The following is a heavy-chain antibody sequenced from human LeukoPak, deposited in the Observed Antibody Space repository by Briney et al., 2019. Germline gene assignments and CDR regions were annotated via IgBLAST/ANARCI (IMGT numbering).Heavy chain of an antibody. D-gene: IGHD3-10*01. Sequence: PSETLSLTCAVSGGSISSSNWWSWVRQPPGKGLEWIGSIYDSGSTYYNPSLKSRVTISVDTPKNQFSLKLNSVTAADTAVYYCARHYGPWGQGTLVTVSS. CDR3: ARHYGP. J-gene: IGHJ5*02. CDR2: IYDSGST. CDR1: GGSISSSNW. V-gene: IGHV4-39*01.